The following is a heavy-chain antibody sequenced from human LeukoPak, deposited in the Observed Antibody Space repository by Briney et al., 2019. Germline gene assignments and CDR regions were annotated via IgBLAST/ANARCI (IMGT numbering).Heavy chain of an antibody. CDR3: ARAGRSCWSHNWFDP. J-gene: IGHJ5*02. CDR1: GGSISSYY. V-gene: IGHV4-4*07. CDR2: IYTSGST. D-gene: IGHD6-19*01. Sequence: PSETLSLTCTVSGGSISSYYWSWIRQPAGKGLEWIGRIYTSGSTNYNPSLKSRVTMSVDTSKNQFSLKLSSVTAADTAVYYCARAGRSCWSHNWFDPWGQGTLVTVSS.